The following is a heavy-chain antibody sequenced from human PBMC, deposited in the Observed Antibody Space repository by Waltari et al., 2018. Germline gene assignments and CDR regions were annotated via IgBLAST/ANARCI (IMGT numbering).Heavy chain of an antibody. D-gene: IGHD3-3*01. CDR2: IIPFFGTA. J-gene: IGHJ4*02. Sequence: QVQLVQSGAEVKKPGSSVKVSCKASGGTFSSYAISWVRQDPGKGLEWRGGIIPFFGTANYAQKFQGRVTITADESPSTAYMELSSLRSEDTAVYYCAREGVTIFGVVIRAGYFDYWGQGTLVTVSS. V-gene: IGHV1-69*01. CDR1: GGTFSSYA. CDR3: AREGVTIFGVVIRAGYFDY.